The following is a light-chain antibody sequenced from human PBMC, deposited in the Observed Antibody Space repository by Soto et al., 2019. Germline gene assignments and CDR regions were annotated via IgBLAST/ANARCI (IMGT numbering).Light chain of an antibody. Sequence: DIVLTQAPGIPLQTTGERVSLSCRASQSVSSSYLAWYQQKPGQAPRLLIYGASTRATGIPDRFSGSGSGTDFTLTISRLEPEDFAVYYCQQYSTSLPWTFGQGTKV. CDR1: QSVSSSY. CDR2: GAS. CDR3: QQYSTSLPWT. V-gene: IGKV3-20*01. J-gene: IGKJ1*01.